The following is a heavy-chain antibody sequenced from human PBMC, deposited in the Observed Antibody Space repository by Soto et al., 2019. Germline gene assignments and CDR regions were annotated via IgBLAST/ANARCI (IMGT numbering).Heavy chain of an antibody. CDR1: GFTFRSYG. V-gene: IGHV3-23*01. CDR2: ISGSGGNT. Sequence: GGSLRLSCAASGFTFRSYGMSWVRQAPGKGLEWVSAISGSGGNTFYADSVRGRFTISRDNSKYTLYVQMNSLRAEDTALYYCAKGIYNAYAKGANDIWGQGTMVTVSS. D-gene: IGHD5-12*01. J-gene: IGHJ3*02. CDR3: AKGIYNAYAKGANDI.